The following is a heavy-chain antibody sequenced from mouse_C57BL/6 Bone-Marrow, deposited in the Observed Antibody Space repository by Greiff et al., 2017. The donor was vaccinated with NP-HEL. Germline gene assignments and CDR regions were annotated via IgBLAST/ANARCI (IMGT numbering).Heavy chain of an antibody. V-gene: IGHV5-6*02. CDR2: ISSGGSYT. Sequence: EVMLVESGGDLVKPGGSLKLSCAASGFTFSSYGMSWVRQTPDKRLEWVATISSGGSYTYYPDSVKGRFTISRDNAKNTLYLQMSSLKSEDTAMYYCARRYYGSRVDWYFDVWGTGTTVTVSS. CDR1: GFTFSSYG. CDR3: ARRYYGSRVDWYFDV. J-gene: IGHJ1*03. D-gene: IGHD1-1*01.